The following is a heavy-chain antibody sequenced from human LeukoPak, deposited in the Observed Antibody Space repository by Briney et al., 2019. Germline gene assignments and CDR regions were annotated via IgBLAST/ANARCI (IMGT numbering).Heavy chain of an antibody. Sequence: ASVKVSCKASGYTFTSYYMHWVRQAPGQGLEWMGWINPNSGGTNYAQKFQGRVTMTRDTSISTAYMELSRLRSDDTAVYYCARDHPSLWFGEKYHYGMDVWGQGTTVTVSS. CDR3: ARDHPSLWFGEKYHYGMDV. J-gene: IGHJ6*02. D-gene: IGHD3-10*01. CDR2: INPNSGGT. V-gene: IGHV1-2*02. CDR1: GYTFTSYY.